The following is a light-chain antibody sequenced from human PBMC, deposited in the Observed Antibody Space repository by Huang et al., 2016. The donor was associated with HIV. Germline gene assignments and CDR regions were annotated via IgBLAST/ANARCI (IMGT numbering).Light chain of an antibody. CDR2: GSS. Sequence: EIVMTQSPATLSLSPGERATLSCRASHSVSSNFAWDQQKPGQAPRRLIDGSSTRTTGITARFSGSGSGTEFTLTISSLQSEDFAVYYCQQYNNWRTFGQGTKVEIK. CDR1: HSVSSN. CDR3: QQYNNWRT. J-gene: IGKJ1*01. V-gene: IGKV3-15*01.